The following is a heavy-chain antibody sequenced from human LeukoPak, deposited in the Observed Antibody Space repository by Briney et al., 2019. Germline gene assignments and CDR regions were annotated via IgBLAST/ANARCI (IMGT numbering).Heavy chain of an antibody. J-gene: IGHJ4*02. Sequence: GMSLRLFCAASGFTFSHYGIHGVRHAPGRGLECVAVVWPDGSETYFVGSVKGRFTISRDNAKNTVFLQMNVLRADDTAVYFCSRGEGDCRSTSCKLDYWGRGAQVTVSS. CDR2: VWPDGSET. V-gene: IGHV3-33*01. CDR1: GFTFSHYG. CDR3: SRGEGDCRSTSCKLDY. D-gene: IGHD2-2*01.